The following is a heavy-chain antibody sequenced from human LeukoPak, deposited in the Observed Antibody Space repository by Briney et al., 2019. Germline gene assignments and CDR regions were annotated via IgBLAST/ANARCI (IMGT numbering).Heavy chain of an antibody. CDR2: IYHSGST. CDR3: ARQPDYGGNSNWYFDL. Sequence: SETLSPTCAVYGGSFSGYSWSWIRQPPGKGLEWIGYIYHSGSTYYDPSLKSRVTISVDRSKNQFSLKLSSVTAADTAVYYCARQPDYGGNSNWYFDLWGRGTLVTVSS. J-gene: IGHJ2*01. V-gene: IGHV4-30-2*01. D-gene: IGHD4-23*01. CDR1: GGSFSGYS.